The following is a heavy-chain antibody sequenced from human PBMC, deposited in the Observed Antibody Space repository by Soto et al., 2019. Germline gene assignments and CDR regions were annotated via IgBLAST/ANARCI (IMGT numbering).Heavy chain of an antibody. CDR1: GGTLSSYA. CDR3: ARASRGYSYGPTPYYFDY. J-gene: IGHJ4*02. V-gene: IGHV1-69*12. Sequence: QVQLVQSGAEVKKPGSSVKVSCKASGGTLSSYAISWVRQAPGQGLEWMGGIIPILGTADYAQKFQGRVTMIADEPTSTGYMDLNSLRSEDTAVYYCARASRGYSYGPTPYYFDYWGQGTLVTVSS. D-gene: IGHD5-18*01. CDR2: IIPILGTA.